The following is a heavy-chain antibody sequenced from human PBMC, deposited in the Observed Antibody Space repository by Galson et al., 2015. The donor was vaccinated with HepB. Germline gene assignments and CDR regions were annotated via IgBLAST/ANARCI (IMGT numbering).Heavy chain of an antibody. CDR1: GFTFRNYW. CDR2: ISADGTGT. CDR3: ARWKHSPSEY. V-gene: IGHV3-74*03. D-gene: IGHD1-1*01. Sequence: SLRLSCAASGFTFRNYWMHWVRQAPGKGLMWVSRISADGTGTTYADSVKDRFTISRDNAKNRLYLQMNNLRAEDTAVYYCARWKHSPSEYWGQGTLVTVSP. J-gene: IGHJ4*02.